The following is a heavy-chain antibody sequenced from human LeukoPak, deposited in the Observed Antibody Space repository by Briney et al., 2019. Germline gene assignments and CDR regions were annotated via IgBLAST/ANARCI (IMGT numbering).Heavy chain of an antibody. CDR2: IIPIFGTA. CDR1: GGTFSSYA. Sequence: ASVKVSCKASGGTFSSYAISWVRQAPGQGLEWMGRIIPIFGTANYAQKFQVRVPITKDESTSTAYMELSSLRSEDTAVYYCARDPGVGYYTAKYFQHWGQGTLVTVSS. J-gene: IGHJ1*01. V-gene: IGHV1-69*05. D-gene: IGHD3-22*01. CDR3: ARDPGVGYYTAKYFQH.